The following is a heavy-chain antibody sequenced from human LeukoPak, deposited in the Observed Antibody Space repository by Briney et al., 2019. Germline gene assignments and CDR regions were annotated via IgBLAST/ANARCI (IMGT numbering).Heavy chain of an antibody. CDR2: MYPGDSDT. D-gene: IGHD3-16*01. J-gene: IGHJ4*02. CDR3: FGGPRGYYFDY. Sequence: GASLKISCQGSGSSFTSYWIGWVRQLPGKGLEWMGIMYPGDSDTRYSPSFQGQVTISADKSISTAYLQWSSLKASDTAMYYCFGGPRGYYFDYWGQGTLVTVSS. V-gene: IGHV5-51*01. CDR1: GSSFTSYW.